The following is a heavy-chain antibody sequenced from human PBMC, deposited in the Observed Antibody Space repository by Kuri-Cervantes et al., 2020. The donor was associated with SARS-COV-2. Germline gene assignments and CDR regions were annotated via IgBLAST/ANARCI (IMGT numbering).Heavy chain of an antibody. CDR3: APRDY. J-gene: IGHJ4*02. CDR1: GFTFSSFS. CDR2: ISGSGDNT. Sequence: GESLKISCAVSGFTFSSFSMNWVRQAPGKGLEWVSGISGSGDNTYYADSVKGRFTISRDNPKKTLYLQMNSLRVEDTALYYCAPRDYWGQGILVTVSS. V-gene: IGHV3-23*01.